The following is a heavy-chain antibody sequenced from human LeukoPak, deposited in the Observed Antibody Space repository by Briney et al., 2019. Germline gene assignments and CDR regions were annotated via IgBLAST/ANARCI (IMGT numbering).Heavy chain of an antibody. CDR1: GGSISSYY. CDR3: AREGGGDAIDAFDI. J-gene: IGHJ3*02. Sequence: KASETLSLTCTVSGGSISSYYWSWVRQPPGKGLERIGYIHYSGYTNYNPSLKSRVAISEDTSKNQFSLKLSSVTAADTAVYYCAREGGGDAIDAFDIWGQGTMVTVSS. D-gene: IGHD2-21*02. CDR2: IHYSGYT. V-gene: IGHV4-59*01.